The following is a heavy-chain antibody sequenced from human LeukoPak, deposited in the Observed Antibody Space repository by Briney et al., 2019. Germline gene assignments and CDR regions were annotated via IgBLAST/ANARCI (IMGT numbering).Heavy chain of an antibody. V-gene: IGHV1-24*01. D-gene: IGHD5-18*01. CDR1: GYTLTELS. CDR2: FDPEDGET. CDR3: ATVDSYGGYYFDY. J-gene: IGHJ4*02. Sequence: ASVRVSCKVSGYTLTELSMHWVRQAPGKGLEWMGGFDPEDGETIYAQKFQGRVTMTEDTSTDTAYMELSSLRSEDTAVYYCATVDSYGGYYFDYWGQGTLVTVSS.